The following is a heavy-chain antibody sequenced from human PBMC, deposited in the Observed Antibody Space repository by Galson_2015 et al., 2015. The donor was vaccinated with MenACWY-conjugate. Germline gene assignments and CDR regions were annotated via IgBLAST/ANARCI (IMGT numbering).Heavy chain of an antibody. CDR2: IIPILGIA. D-gene: IGHD3-22*01. J-gene: IGHJ4*02. V-gene: IGHV1-69*04. CDR3: ARERGYYYDSSGYLDY. Sequence: SVKVSCKASGGTFSSYAISWVRQAPGQGLEWMGRIIPILGIANYAQKFQGRVTITADKSTSTAYMELSSLGSEDTAVYYCARERGYYYDSSGYLDYWGQGTLVTVSS. CDR1: GGTFSSYA.